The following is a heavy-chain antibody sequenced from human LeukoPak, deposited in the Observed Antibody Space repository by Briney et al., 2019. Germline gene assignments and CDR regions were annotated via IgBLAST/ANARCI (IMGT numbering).Heavy chain of an antibody. CDR2: IYYTGGT. D-gene: IGHD3-10*01. CDR1: GGSISSHY. Sequence: PSETLSLTCTVSGGSISSHYWSWIRQPPGRGRECRGYIYYTGGTNYNPSLKSRLTISVDPSHNQFSLNLNSVTAADTAVYYCARDQRGFDYWGQGTLVIVSS. CDR3: ARDQRGFDY. J-gene: IGHJ4*02. V-gene: IGHV4-59*11.